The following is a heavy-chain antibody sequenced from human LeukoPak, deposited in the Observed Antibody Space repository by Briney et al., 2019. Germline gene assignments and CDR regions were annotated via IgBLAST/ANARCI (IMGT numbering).Heavy chain of an antibody. D-gene: IGHD3-10*01. J-gene: IGHJ4*02. CDR1: GFGFSSYT. CDR3: AQGGLMWFGEFPS. Sequence: GGSLRLSCAASGFGFSSYTMNWVRQAPGKGLEWVSSISSSSNYIYYADSVKGRFTISRDNAKNSVFLQMNSLRADDTAVYYCAQGGLMWFGEFPSWGQGTLVTVSS. CDR2: ISSSSNYI. V-gene: IGHV3-21*01.